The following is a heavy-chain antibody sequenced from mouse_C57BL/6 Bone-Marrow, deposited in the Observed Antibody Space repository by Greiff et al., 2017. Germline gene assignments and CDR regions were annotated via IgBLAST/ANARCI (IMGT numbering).Heavy chain of an antibody. Sequence: VQLQQSGPELVKPGASVTISCKASGYTFTDYYMNWVKQSHGKSLEWIGDITPNNGGTSYNQKFKGKATLTVEKSSSTAYMELRSLTSEDSAVYYCARDYDGYYWCFDVWGTGTTVTVSS. V-gene: IGHV1-26*01. J-gene: IGHJ1*03. CDR2: ITPNNGGT. CDR3: ARDYDGYYWCFDV. CDR1: GYTFTDYY. D-gene: IGHD2-3*01.